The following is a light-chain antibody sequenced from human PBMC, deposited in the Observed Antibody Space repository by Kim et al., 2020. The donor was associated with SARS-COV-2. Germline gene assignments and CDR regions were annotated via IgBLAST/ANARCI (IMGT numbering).Light chain of an antibody. CDR1: SLRSYY. V-gene: IGLV3-19*01. CDR3: KSRDSSGKVV. Sequence: SSELTQDPAVSVALGQTARITCQGDSLRSYYASWYQQKPGQAPVLVIYGKNNRPSGIPDRFSGSSSGNTASLTITGAQAEDEADYYCKSRDSSGKVVFGG. J-gene: IGLJ2*01. CDR2: GKN.